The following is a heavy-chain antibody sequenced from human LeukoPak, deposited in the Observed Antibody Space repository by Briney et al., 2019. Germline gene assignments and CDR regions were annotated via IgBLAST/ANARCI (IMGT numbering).Heavy chain of an antibody. Sequence: SETLSLTCTVSGGSISSGAYYWTWIRQPPGKGLEWIGYIYHSGSTYYNPSLKSRVTISVDRSKNQFSLKLSSVTAADTAVYYCARDGGYDILTGYYSPRNNWFDPWGQGTLVTVSS. CDR2: IYHSGST. CDR1: GGSISSGAYY. D-gene: IGHD3-9*01. V-gene: IGHV4-30-2*01. J-gene: IGHJ5*02. CDR3: ARDGGYDILTGYYSPRNNWFDP.